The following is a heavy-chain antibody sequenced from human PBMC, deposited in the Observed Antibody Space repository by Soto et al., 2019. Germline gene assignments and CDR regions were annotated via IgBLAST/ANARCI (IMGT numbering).Heavy chain of an antibody. D-gene: IGHD5-12*01. CDR2: IYYSGST. CDR1: GGSISSGGYY. Sequence: SETLSLTCTVSGGSISSGGYYWSWIRQHPGKGLEWIGYIYYSGSTYYNPSLKSRVTISVDTSKNQFSLKLSSVTAADTAVYYCAREGYCGYDTTLYYYYGMDVWGQGTTVTVS. CDR3: AREGYCGYDTTLYYYYGMDV. J-gene: IGHJ6*02. V-gene: IGHV4-31*03.